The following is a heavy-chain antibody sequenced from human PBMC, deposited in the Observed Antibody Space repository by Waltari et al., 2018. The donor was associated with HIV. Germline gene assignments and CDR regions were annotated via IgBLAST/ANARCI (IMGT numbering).Heavy chain of an antibody. D-gene: IGHD3-16*01. V-gene: IGHV3-7*01. CDR3: TTGGNY. Sequence: EVQLVESGGGLVQPGGSLRLSCAASGFTFSGYWMNGVRQAPGKGLECVANIKQDGNTKRSVDSVEGRFTIARENAKHSLYLQMNSLRAEDTAVYYCTTGGNYWGQGTLGTVSS. J-gene: IGHJ4*02. CDR2: IKQDGNTK. CDR1: GFTFSGYW.